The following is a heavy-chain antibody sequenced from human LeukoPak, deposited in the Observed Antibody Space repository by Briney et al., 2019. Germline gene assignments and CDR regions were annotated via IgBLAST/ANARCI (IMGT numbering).Heavy chain of an antibody. Sequence: PGRSLRLSCAASGFTFSNYAMHWVRQAPGKGLEWVAFMSYDGGDKYYADSVKGRFTISRDNSKSTLYLQMNSLRAEDTTVYYCAKDEPGTYSPSDYWGQGTLVTVSS. D-gene: IGHD3-10*01. J-gene: IGHJ4*02. CDR1: GFTFSNYA. V-gene: IGHV3-30*18. CDR2: MSYDGGDK. CDR3: AKDEPGTYSPSDY.